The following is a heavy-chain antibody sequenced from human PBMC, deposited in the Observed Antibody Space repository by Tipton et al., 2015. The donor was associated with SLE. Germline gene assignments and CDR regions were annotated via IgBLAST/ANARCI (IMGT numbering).Heavy chain of an antibody. CDR2: VYHSGDV. D-gene: IGHD4-17*01. Sequence: GLVKPSETLSLTCTVSPDSIKTYYWAWIRQPPGKGLEYIGYVYHSGDVNYNPSLNSRVTISLDTSKKQISLTLTSVTAADTAVYYCARTTTMTRGRFDPWAPAPLVIVSP. CDR1: PDSIKTYY. V-gene: IGHV4-59*01. CDR3: ARTTTMTRGRFDP. J-gene: IGHJ5*02.